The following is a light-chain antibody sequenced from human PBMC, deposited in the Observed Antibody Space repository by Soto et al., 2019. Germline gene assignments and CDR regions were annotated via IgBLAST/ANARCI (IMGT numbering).Light chain of an antibody. Sequence: QSALAQPASVSGSPGQSITISCTGTSSDVGGYNYVSWYQQHPGKAPKFMIYDVSNRPSGVSNRFSGSKSGNTASLTISGLQAEDEADYYCSSYTSSSTTVFGGGTKVTVL. V-gene: IGLV2-14*01. CDR1: SSDVGGYNY. CDR3: SSYTSSSTTV. J-gene: IGLJ2*01. CDR2: DVS.